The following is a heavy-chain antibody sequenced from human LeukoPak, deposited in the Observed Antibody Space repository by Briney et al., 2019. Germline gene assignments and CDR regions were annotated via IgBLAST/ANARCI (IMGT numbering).Heavy chain of an antibody. Sequence: ASVKVSCKVSGYTLTELSMHWVRQAPGKGLEWMGGFDPEDGETIYAQKFQGRVTMTEDTSTDTAYMELSSLRSEDTAVYYCATDLGGYDSGAYWGQGPLVTVPS. CDR1: GYTLTELS. J-gene: IGHJ4*02. CDR2: FDPEDGET. D-gene: IGHD5-12*01. CDR3: ATDLGGYDSGAY. V-gene: IGHV1-24*01.